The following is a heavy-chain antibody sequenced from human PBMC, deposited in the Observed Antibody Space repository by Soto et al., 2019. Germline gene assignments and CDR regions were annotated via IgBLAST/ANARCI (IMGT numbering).Heavy chain of an antibody. J-gene: IGHJ4*02. V-gene: IGHV3-48*02. CDR3: ARGRRWYGPDY. CDR1: GFIFSDYK. CDR2: ISSSGVNI. D-gene: IGHD2-15*01. Sequence: GWSLRLSCAASGFIFSDYKMNWVRQAPGKGLEWVSYISSSGVNIYYADSVKGRFTISRDNAKNSLYLQKNSLRDEDTAVHYCARGRRWYGPDYCGQGTLVTVS.